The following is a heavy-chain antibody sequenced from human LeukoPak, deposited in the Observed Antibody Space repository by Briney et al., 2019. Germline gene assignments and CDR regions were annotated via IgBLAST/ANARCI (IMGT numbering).Heavy chain of an antibody. Sequence: GSSVNVSCMAYGYTFPSYGISGVRQAPAQGLEWMGWISAYNGNTNYAQKLQGRVTMTKDTSTSTAYMDLRSLRSDDTAVYYCAAATMRGLWYFDLWGRGTLVTVSS. V-gene: IGHV1-18*01. D-gene: IGHD3-22*01. CDR3: AAATMRGLWYFDL. CDR2: ISAYNGNT. J-gene: IGHJ2*01. CDR1: GYTFPSYG.